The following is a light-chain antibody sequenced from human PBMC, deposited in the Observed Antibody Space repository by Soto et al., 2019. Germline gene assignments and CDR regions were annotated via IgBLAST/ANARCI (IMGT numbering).Light chain of an antibody. CDR3: QQYDSSPRT. CDR1: QSVSSSY. V-gene: IGKV3-20*01. Sequence: EIVLTQSPGTLSLSPGARATLSCRASQSVSSSYLAWYQQKPGQAPRLLIYGASSRSTGIPDRFRGSGSGTDFTLTISRLEPEDFAVYYCQQYDSSPRTFGQGVKVAIK. CDR2: GAS. J-gene: IGKJ1*01.